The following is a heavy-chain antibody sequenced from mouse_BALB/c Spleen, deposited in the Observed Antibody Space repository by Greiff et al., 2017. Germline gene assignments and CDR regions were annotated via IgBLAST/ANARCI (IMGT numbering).Heavy chain of an antibody. CDR2: IYPSDSYT. D-gene: IGHD1-1*02. CDR1: GYTFTSYW. J-gene: IGHJ4*01. Sequence: QVQLQQPGAELVRPGASVKLSCKASGYTFTSYWINWVKQRPGQGLEWIGNIYPSDSYTNYNQKFKDKATLTADKSSSTAYMQLSSLTSEDSAVYYCARGGGNHYYAMDYWGQGTSVTVSS. CDR3: ARGGGNHYYAMDY. V-gene: IGHV1-69*02.